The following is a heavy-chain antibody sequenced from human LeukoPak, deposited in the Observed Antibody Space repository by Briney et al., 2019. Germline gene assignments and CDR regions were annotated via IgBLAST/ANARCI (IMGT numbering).Heavy chain of an antibody. Sequence: PSETLSLTCTVSGGSISTYYWSWIRQPPGKGLEWIGYISYSGSTTYSPSLTSRVTISVDTSKNQFSLKLSSVTAADTAVYYCARGRVLSDYWGQGTLVTVSS. J-gene: IGHJ4*02. CDR3: ARGRVLSDY. V-gene: IGHV4-59*01. CDR2: ISYSGST. D-gene: IGHD3-16*01. CDR1: GGSISTYY.